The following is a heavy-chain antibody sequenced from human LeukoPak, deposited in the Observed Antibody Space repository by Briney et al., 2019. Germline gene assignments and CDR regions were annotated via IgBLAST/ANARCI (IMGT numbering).Heavy chain of an antibody. J-gene: IGHJ4*02. D-gene: IGHD5-12*01. V-gene: IGHV1-18*04. CDR1: GYTFTNYG. CDR3: ARSYSGYDEEDY. Sequence: ASVKVSCKASGYTFTNYGITWVRRAPGQGLEWMGWISAYNGNTYYAQKLQGRVTMTTDTSTSTAYMELRSLRSDDTAVYYCARSYSGYDEEDYWGQGTLVTVSS. CDR2: ISAYNGNT.